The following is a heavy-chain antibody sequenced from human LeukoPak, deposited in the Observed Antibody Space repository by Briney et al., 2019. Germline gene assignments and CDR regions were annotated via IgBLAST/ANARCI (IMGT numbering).Heavy chain of an antibody. J-gene: IGHJ5*02. CDR2: INPSGGST. V-gene: IGHV1-46*01. CDR1: GYTFTSYY. CDR3: ARDRDPMVRGRVNWFDP. D-gene: IGHD3-10*01. Sequence: ASVKVTCKASGYTFTSYYMHWVRQAPGQGLEWMGIINPSGGSTSYAQKFQGRVTMTRDMSTSTVYMELSSLRSEDTAVYYCARDRDPMVRGRVNWFDPWGQGTLVTVSS.